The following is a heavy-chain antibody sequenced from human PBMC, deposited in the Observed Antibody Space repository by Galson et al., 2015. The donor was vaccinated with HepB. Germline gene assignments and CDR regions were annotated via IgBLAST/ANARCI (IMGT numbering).Heavy chain of an antibody. V-gene: IGHV5-51*01. CDR1: GYSFTSYW. CDR2: IYPGDSDT. Sequence: QSGAEVKKPGESLKISCKGSGYSFTSYWIGWVRQMPGKGLEWMGIIYPGDSDTRYSPSFQGQVTISADKSISTAYLQWSSLKASDTAMYYCARHSPYCSGGSCSSGYFDYWGQGTLVTVSS. D-gene: IGHD2-15*01. J-gene: IGHJ4*02. CDR3: ARHSPYCSGGSCSSGYFDY.